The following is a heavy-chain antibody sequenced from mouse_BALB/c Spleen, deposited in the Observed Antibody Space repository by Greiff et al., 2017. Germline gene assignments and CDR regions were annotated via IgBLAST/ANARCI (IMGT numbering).Heavy chain of an antibody. CDR3: TRGREMDY. J-gene: IGHJ4*01. V-gene: IGHV1S22*01. Sequence: LQQPGSVLVRPGASVKLSCKASGYTFTSYWMHWVKQRPGQGLEWIGNIYPGSGSTNYDEKFKSKATLTVGTSSSTAYMQLSSLTSEDSAVFYCTRGREMDYWGQGTSVTVSS. CDR1: GYTFTSYW. CDR2: IYPGSGST.